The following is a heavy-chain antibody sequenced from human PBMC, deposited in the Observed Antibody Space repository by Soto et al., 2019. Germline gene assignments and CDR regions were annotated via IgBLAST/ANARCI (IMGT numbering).Heavy chain of an antibody. CDR1: GYTFTSYA. Sequence: ASVKVSCKASGYTFTSYAMHWVRQAPGQRLEWMGWINAGNGNTKYSQKFQGRVTITRDTSASTAYMELSSLRSEDTAVYYCASCLYDLTPRSFDAFDIWGQGTMVTVSS. V-gene: IGHV1-3*01. CDR3: ASCLYDLTPRSFDAFDI. D-gene: IGHD3-22*01. J-gene: IGHJ3*02. CDR2: INAGNGNT.